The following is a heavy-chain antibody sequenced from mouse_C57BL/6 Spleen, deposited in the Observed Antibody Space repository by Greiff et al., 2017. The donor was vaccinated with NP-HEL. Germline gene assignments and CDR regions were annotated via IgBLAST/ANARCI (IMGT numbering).Heavy chain of an antibody. CDR2: ISNLAYSI. Sequence: DVHLVESGGGLVQPGGSLKLSCAASGFTFSDYGMAWVRQAPRKGPEWVAFISNLAYSIYYADTVTGRFTISRENAKNTLYLEMSSLRAEDTAMYYCARTVVATGNYAMDYWGQGTSVTVSS. J-gene: IGHJ4*01. CDR1: GFTFSDYG. V-gene: IGHV5-15*01. D-gene: IGHD1-1*01. CDR3: ARTVVATGNYAMDY.